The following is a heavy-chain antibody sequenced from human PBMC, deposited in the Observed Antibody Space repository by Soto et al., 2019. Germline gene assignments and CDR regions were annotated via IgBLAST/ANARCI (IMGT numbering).Heavy chain of an antibody. D-gene: IGHD3-22*01. Sequence: SENLSLTCTVSGGSISSYYWSWIRQPPGKGLEWIGYIYYSGSTNYNPSLKSRVTISVDTSKNQFSLKLSSVTAADTAVYYCARARVDYYDSSGYYYIDYWGQGTLVPVYS. CDR1: GGSISSYY. CDR3: ARARVDYYDSSGYYYIDY. V-gene: IGHV4-59*01. CDR2: IYYSGST. J-gene: IGHJ4*02.